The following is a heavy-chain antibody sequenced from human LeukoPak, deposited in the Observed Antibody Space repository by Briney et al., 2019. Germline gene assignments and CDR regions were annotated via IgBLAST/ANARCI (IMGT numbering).Heavy chain of an antibody. CDR2: ISGSGSHT. J-gene: IGHJ4*02. CDR1: GLSFSSHA. D-gene: IGHD3-10*02. V-gene: IGHV3-23*01. Sequence: GGSLRVSCAASGLSFSSHAMNWVRQAPGKGLEWVSAISGSGSHTYYADSVRGRFTISRDNSKSTLYLQMNSLRAEDTAVYYCAKDVRGYNRPFDYWGQGTLVTVSS. CDR3: AKDVRGYNRPFDY.